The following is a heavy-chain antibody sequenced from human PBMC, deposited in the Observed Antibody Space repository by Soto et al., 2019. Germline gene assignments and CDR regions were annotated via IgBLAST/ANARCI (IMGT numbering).Heavy chain of an antibody. Sequence: ASVKVSCKASGYIFTTHYLHWVRQAPGQGLEWMGTINPSAGTSNYAQKLQGRVTMTRDTSTSTVYMELSSLTFEDTAVYYCARGVFKGYSVLPQSGDSSSWTSGWFDPWGQGTLVTVSS. CDR1: GYIFTTHY. CDR2: INPSAGTS. D-gene: IGHD6-13*01. J-gene: IGHJ5*02. CDR3: ARGVFKGYSVLPQSGDSSSWTSGWFDP. V-gene: IGHV1-46*04.